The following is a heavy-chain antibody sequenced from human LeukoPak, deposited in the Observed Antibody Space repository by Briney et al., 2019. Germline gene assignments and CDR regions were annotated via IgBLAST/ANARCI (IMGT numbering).Heavy chain of an antibody. J-gene: IGHJ5*02. CDR3: ARDPTPTMYGDNHWFDP. CDR2: ISVYTNYT. D-gene: IGHD2-21*02. Sequence: ASVKVSCKASGYTFTSYGINWVRQAPGQGLEWMAWISVYTNYTNYAQKFQDRVTMTTDTSTSTAYMELRSLRSDDTAVYYCARDPTPTMYGDNHWFDPWGQGTLVIVSS. CDR1: GYTFTSYG. V-gene: IGHV1-18*04.